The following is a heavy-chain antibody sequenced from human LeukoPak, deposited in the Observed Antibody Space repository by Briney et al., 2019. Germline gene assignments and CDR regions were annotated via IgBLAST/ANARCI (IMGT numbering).Heavy chain of an antibody. J-gene: IGHJ4*02. V-gene: IGHV5-51*01. CDR2: IYPSDSDT. CDR3: ARPGFAAYNSDY. D-gene: IGHD5-24*01. Sequence: GESLKISCKGFGYSFSNYWIGWVRQMPGKGLEWMGIIYPSDSDTRYSPSFQGQVTISADKSINTAYLQWGSLKPPDTAMYFCARPGFAAYNSDYWGQGTLVTVSS. CDR1: GYSFSNYW.